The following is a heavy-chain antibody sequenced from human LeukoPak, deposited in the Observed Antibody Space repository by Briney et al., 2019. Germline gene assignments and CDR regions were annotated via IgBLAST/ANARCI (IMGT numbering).Heavy chain of an antibody. J-gene: IGHJ6*02. CDR1: GFGFSSYA. CDR3: AKDLASGWTYYYHGLDV. CDR2: ITSGVTT. V-gene: IGHV3-23*01. Sequence: GGYLRLSCEASGFGFSSYAMKWVRQAPGKGLEWVSVITSGVTTFYADSVRGRFTISRDNSKNTLYLQMNSLRAEDTAVYYCAKDLASGWTYYYHGLDVWGQGTTVTVSS. D-gene: IGHD6-19*01.